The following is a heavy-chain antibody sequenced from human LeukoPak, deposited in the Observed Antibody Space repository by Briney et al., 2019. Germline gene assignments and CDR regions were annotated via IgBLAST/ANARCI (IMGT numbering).Heavy chain of an antibody. CDR1: GFTFSSYS. CDR2: ISSSSSYI. D-gene: IGHD6-13*01. V-gene: IGHV3-21*01. CDR3: AKETSNWYWGAFDI. Sequence: PGGSLRLSCAASGFTFSSYSMNWVRQAPGKGLEWVSSISSSSSYIYYADSVKGRFTISRDNAKNSLSLQMSSLRAEDTAVYYCAKETSNWYWGAFDIWGRGTVVTVSS. J-gene: IGHJ3*02.